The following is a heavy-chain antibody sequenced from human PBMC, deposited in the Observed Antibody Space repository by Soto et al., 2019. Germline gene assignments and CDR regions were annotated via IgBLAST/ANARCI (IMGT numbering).Heavy chain of an antibody. D-gene: IGHD6-13*01. CDR2: IIPIFGTA. V-gene: IGHV1-69*13. J-gene: IGHJ5*02. CDR3: ARVLAAAGEHNWFDP. Sequence: SVKVSCKASAGTFSSYAISWVRQALGQGLEWMGGIIPIFGTANYAQKFQGRVTITADESTSTAYMELSSLRSEDTAVYYCARVLAAAGEHNWFDPWGQGTLVTVSS. CDR1: AGTFSSYA.